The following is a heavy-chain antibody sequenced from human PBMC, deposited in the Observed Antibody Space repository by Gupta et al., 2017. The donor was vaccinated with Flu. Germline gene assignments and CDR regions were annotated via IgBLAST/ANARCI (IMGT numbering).Heavy chain of an antibody. J-gene: IGHJ5*02. CDR3: ARVVVPAAIDWFDP. D-gene: IGHD2-2*01. CDR2: ISSSSSTI. Sequence: RQAPGKGLEWVSYISSSSSTIYYADSVKGRFTISRDNAKNSLYLQMNSLRAEDTAVYYCARVVVPAAIDWFDPWGQGTLVTVSS. V-gene: IGHV3-48*01.